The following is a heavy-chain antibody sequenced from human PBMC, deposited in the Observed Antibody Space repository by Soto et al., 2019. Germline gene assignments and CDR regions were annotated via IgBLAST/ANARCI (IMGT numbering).Heavy chain of an antibody. Sequence: SETLSLTCTVSGGSMNYYYWSWIRQSPGKGLEWIGYVYYSGTTYYNPSLQSRATISIDTSKNQFSLKLSSVTAADTAVYYCARRSKAVAGVPYFYDYWGRGTLVTVSS. CDR2: VYYSGTT. V-gene: IGHV4-59*08. J-gene: IGHJ4*02. CDR1: GGSMNYYY. D-gene: IGHD6-19*01. CDR3: ARRSKAVAGVPYFYDY.